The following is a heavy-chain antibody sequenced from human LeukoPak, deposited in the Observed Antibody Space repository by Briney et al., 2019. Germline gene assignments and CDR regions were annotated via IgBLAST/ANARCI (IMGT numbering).Heavy chain of an antibody. V-gene: IGHV1-69*13. CDR1: GGTFTSYA. D-gene: IGHD4-23*01. CDR3: ARWDDYGGK. Sequence: ASVKVSCKASGGTFTSYAISWVRQAPGQGGEWRGGIIPIFGTANYAQKFQGRVTITADESTSTAYMELSSLRSEDTAVYYCARWDDYGGKWGQGTLVTVSS. CDR2: IIPIFGTA. J-gene: IGHJ4*02.